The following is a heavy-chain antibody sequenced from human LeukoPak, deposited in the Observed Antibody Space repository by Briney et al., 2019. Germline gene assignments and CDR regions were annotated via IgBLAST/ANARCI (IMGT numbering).Heavy chain of an antibody. J-gene: IGHJ4*02. V-gene: IGHV4-4*02. CDR3: VKAAVAVDY. CDR2: IYHSGST. CDR1: GGSISSSNW. Sequence: SGTLSPTCAVSGGSISSSNWWNWVRQPPGKGLEWIGEIYHSGSTNYNPSLKSRVTISLDKSKNQFSLKLTSVTAADTAVYYCVKAAVAVDYWGQGTLVTVSS. D-gene: IGHD6-19*01.